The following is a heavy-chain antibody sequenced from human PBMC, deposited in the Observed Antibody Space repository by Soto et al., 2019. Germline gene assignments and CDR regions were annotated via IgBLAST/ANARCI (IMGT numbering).Heavy chain of an antibody. CDR1: GFTFSSYW. CDR3: AREIVLMVYAIPDYYYMDV. V-gene: IGHV3-7*01. Sequence: GGSLRLSCAASGFTFSSYWMSWVRQAPGKGLEWVANIKQDGSEKYYVDSVKGRFTISRDNAKNSLYLQMNSLRAEDTAVYYCAREIVLMVYAIPDYYYMDVWGKGTTVTVSS. CDR2: IKQDGSEK. J-gene: IGHJ6*03. D-gene: IGHD2-8*01.